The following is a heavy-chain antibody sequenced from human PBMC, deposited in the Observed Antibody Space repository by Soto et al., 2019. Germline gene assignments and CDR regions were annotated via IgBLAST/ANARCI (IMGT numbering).Heavy chain of an antibody. V-gene: IGHV1-8*01. J-gene: IGHJ6*02. CDR2: MNPNSGNT. Sequence: ASVKVSCKASGYTFTSYDINWVRQATGQGLEWMGWMNPNSGNTGYAQKFQGRVTMARNTSISTAYMELSSLRSEETAVYYCARQDCSGGSCFTDYYYGMDDWGQGTTVTVSS. CDR1: GYTFTSYD. D-gene: IGHD2-15*01. CDR3: ARQDCSGGSCFTDYYYGMDD.